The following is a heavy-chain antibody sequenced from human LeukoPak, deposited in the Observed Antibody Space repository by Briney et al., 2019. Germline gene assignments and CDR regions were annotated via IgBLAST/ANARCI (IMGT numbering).Heavy chain of an antibody. Sequence: PSETLSLTCTVSGGSISSYYWSWIRQPPGKGLEWIGYIYYSGSTNYNPSLKSRVTISVDTSKNQFSLKLSSVTAADTAVYYCARDRRYCTSGVCYYYYYYMDVWGKGTTVTVSS. CDR1: GGSISSYY. D-gene: IGHD2-8*01. V-gene: IGHV4-59*01. J-gene: IGHJ6*03. CDR2: IYYSGST. CDR3: ARDRRYCTSGVCYYYYYYMDV.